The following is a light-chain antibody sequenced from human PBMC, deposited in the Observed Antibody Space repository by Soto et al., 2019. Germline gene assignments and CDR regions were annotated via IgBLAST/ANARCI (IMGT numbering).Light chain of an antibody. CDR2: AGS. V-gene: IGKV1-39*01. J-gene: IGKJ3*01. CDR3: QQGYNPPWS. Sequence: DIPMPQSPSSLSASVGDSVTISWRSSQSIGRNLNWYLQKPGKAPKLLVYAGSHLQSGVPSRFSGGGSGTAFTLIISSHQPEDSAIYYCQQGYNPPWSFGLGTKGDIK. CDR1: QSIGRN.